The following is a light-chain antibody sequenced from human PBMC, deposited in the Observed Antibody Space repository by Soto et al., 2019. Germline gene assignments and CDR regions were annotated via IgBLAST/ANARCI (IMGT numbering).Light chain of an antibody. CDR3: QQYNKWPPYP. V-gene: IGKV3-15*01. J-gene: IGKJ2*01. Sequence: EIVMTQSPANLSVSPGERATLSCRASQSVSSNLAWYQQKPGQGPRLLIYGASTRATGIPARFSGSGSGTEFTRTISSLQSEDFAVYYCQQYNKWPPYPFGQGNKVEIK. CDR1: QSVSSN. CDR2: GAS.